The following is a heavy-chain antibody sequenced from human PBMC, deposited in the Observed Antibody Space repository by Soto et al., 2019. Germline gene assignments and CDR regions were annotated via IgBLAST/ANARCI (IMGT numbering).Heavy chain of an antibody. CDR3: AKDMVHCTGTRCARYFEK. CDR1: GFSFGTYT. Sequence: PGGSLRLSCAVSGFSFGTYTVNWVRQAPGMGLEWVSGLSDSVGTTHYADSVKGRFTISRDNSKSTLYLQMNSLRAEDTAVYYCAKDMVHCTGTRCARYFEKWGRGTLVTVSS. J-gene: IGHJ4*02. D-gene: IGHD2-8*02. CDR2: LSDSVGTT. V-gene: IGHV3-23*01.